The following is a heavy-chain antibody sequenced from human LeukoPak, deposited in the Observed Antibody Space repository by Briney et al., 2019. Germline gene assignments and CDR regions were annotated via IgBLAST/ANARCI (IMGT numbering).Heavy chain of an antibody. Sequence: PSETLSLTCAVYGGSLSGYYWSWIRQPPGKGLEWIGYIYYSGSTNYNPSLKSRVTISVDTSKNQFSLKLSSVTAADTAVYYCARAGSLAGSVDYWGQGTLVTVSS. D-gene: IGHD6-13*01. V-gene: IGHV4-59*01. CDR2: IYYSGST. J-gene: IGHJ4*02. CDR3: ARAGSLAGSVDY. CDR1: GGSLSGYY.